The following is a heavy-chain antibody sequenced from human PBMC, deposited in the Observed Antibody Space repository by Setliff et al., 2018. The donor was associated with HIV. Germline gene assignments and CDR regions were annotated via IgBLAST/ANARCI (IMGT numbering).Heavy chain of an antibody. CDR2: VYNSGST. CDR1: GESIRTSSYY. V-gene: IGHV4-39*01. J-gene: IGHJ4*02. Sequence: KPSETLSLTCTVSGESIRTSSYYWSWIRQTPEKGLEWIGSVYNSGSTYSSPSLTSRVTISVDTSKNQFSLKMTSVTAADTAVYYCARGRWVHYDSSGPYYFDYWGQGALVTVSS. D-gene: IGHD3-22*01. CDR3: ARGRWVHYDSSGPYYFDY.